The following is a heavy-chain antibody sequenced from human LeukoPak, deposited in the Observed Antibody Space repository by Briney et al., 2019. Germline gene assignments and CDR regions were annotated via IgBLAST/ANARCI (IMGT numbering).Heavy chain of an antibody. V-gene: IGHV1-69*05. J-gene: IGHJ4*02. CDR2: IIPIFGTA. CDR3: ARDADSSGSMGY. Sequence: SVKVSCTASGGTFSSYAISWVRQAPGQGLEWMGGIIPIFGTANYAQKFQGRVTITTDESTSTAYMELSSLRSEDTAVYYCARDADSSGSMGYWGQGTLVTVSS. CDR1: GGTFSSYA. D-gene: IGHD3-22*01.